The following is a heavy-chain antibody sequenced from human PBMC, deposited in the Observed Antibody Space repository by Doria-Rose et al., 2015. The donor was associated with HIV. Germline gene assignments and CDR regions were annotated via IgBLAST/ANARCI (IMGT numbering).Heavy chain of an antibody. D-gene: IGHD3-10*01. Sequence: ETLSLTCTVSGGSISSYYWNWIRQPPGKGLEWIGYIYSSESTHHNSSLKSRVTISIDTSKNQFSLKLSSVTAADTAVYYCARFRPSRGIYYSLDVWGKGTTVTVSS. V-gene: IGHV4-4*09. CDR3: ARFRPSRGIYYSLDV. CDR1: GGSISSYY. J-gene: IGHJ6*04. CDR2: IYSSEST.